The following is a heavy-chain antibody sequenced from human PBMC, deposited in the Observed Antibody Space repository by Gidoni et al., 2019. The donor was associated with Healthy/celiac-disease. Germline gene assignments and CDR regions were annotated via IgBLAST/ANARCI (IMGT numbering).Heavy chain of an antibody. J-gene: IGHJ4*02. D-gene: IGHD6-25*01. Sequence: EVQLVESGGGLVQPGGSLRLSCAPSGFPFSSYWLSWVRQAPGKGLEWVANIKQEGSEKYYVDAVKGRFTISRDNAKNSLYLQMNSLRAEDTAVYYCAREGGSIAAGGYWGQGTLVTVSS. V-gene: IGHV3-7*03. CDR1: GFPFSSYW. CDR2: IKQEGSEK. CDR3: AREGGSIAAGGY.